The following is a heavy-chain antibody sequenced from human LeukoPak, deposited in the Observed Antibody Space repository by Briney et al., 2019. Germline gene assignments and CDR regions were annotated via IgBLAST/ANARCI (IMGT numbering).Heavy chain of an antibody. CDR2: INPADSEA. CDR1: GYGFPDYW. CDR3: ARHGYCGGDCFYGEFDC. J-gene: IGHJ4*02. Sequence: GESLKISCRGSGYGFPDYWIGWVRQMPGKGPEWMGTINPADSEAKYNPSFQGRVTISADKSIYTAYLQWSSLKASDTAMYYCARHGYCGGDCFYGEFDCWGQGVLVTVSS. D-gene: IGHD2-21*02. V-gene: IGHV5-51*01.